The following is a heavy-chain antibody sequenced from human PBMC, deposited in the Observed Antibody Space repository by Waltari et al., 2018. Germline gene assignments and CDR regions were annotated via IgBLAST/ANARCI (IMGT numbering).Heavy chain of an antibody. D-gene: IGHD2-15*01. V-gene: IGHV4-59*01. Sequence: QVQLQESGPGLVKPSETLSLTCTVSGGSISSYYWSWIRQPPGKGLEWIGYIYYSGSTNYNPSLTSRVTISVDTSKNQFSLKLSSVTAADTAVYYCARAFSGYCSGGSCYRYYFDYWGQGTLVTVSS. CDR2: IYYSGST. CDR1: GGSISSYY. J-gene: IGHJ4*02. CDR3: ARAFSGYCSGGSCYRYYFDY.